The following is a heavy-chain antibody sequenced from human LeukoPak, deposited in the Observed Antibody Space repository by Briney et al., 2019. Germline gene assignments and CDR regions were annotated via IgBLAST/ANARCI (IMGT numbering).Heavy chain of an antibody. CDR1: GFSFGSYA. CDR3: AKSRGESRGASNY. J-gene: IGHJ4*02. D-gene: IGHD1-26*01. CDR2: ISGSGDAT. V-gene: IGHV3-23*01. Sequence: PGGSLSLSCAATGFSFGSYAMNWVRQAQGKGFEWVSFISGSGDATHYADSVKGRFTISRDNSKNTLYLQMNSLRAEDTAVYYCAKSRGESRGASNYWGQGTLVTVSS.